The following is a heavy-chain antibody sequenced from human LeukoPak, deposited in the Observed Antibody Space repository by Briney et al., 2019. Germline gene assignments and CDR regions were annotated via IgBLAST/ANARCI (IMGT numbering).Heavy chain of an antibody. V-gene: IGHV3-20*04. CDR1: GFTFDDYG. Sequence: GGSLRLSCAASGFTFDDYGMSWVRHAPGKGLEGVSVINWNGGSTSYADSVKGRFTISRDNAKNSLYLQMNSLRAEDTALYYCARDSLYGRGAFDIWGQGTMVTVSS. CDR3: ARDSLYGRGAFDI. J-gene: IGHJ3*02. CDR2: INWNGGST. D-gene: IGHD2-2*02.